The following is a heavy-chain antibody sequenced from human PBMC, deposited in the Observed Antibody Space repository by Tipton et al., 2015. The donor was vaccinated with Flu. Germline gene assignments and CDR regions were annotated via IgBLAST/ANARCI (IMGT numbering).Heavy chain of an antibody. CDR3: VRKGFGDY. CDR2: IKQDGSEK. V-gene: IGHV3-7*01. Sequence: SLRLSCAASGFIFSDYSMNWVRQAPGKGLEWVANIKQDGSEKYYVDSVKGRFTISRDNAKNSLFLQMNSLRAEDTAVYYCVRKGFGDYWGQGILVTVSS. CDR1: GFIFSDYS. J-gene: IGHJ4*02. D-gene: IGHD3-10*01.